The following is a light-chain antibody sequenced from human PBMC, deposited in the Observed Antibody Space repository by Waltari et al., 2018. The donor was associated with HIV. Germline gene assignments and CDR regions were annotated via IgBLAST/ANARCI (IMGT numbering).Light chain of an antibody. CDR1: SSAVGGYNL. CDR2: EVS. Sequence: QSALTQPASGSGSPGQPITISGTGTSSAVGGYNLVSWYQQHPGKAPKLMIYEVSKRPSGVSNRFSGSKSGNTASLTISGLQAEDEADYYCCSYAGSRVFGGGTKLTVL. V-gene: IGLV2-23*02. CDR3: CSYAGSRV. J-gene: IGLJ2*01.